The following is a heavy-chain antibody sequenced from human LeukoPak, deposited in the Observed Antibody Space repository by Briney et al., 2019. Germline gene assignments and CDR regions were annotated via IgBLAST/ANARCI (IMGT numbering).Heavy chain of an antibody. CDR1: GFTFSTYA. J-gene: IGHJ4*02. Sequence: GGSLRLSCTASGFTFSTYAMHWVRQAPGKGLEYVSAINNNGSSTYYANSVKGRFTISRDNSKNTLFLQMGSLRAEDVAVYFCARVGTYYYDGSGYYVWGQGTLVTVSS. V-gene: IGHV3-64*01. D-gene: IGHD3-22*01. CDR2: INNNGSST. CDR3: ARVGTYYYDGSGYYV.